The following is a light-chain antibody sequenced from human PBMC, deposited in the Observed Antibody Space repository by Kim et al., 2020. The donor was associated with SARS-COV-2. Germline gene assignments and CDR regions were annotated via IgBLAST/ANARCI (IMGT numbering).Light chain of an antibody. J-gene: IGLJ2*01. V-gene: IGLV2-14*01. Sequence: QSALTQPASVSGSPGQSITISCTGTSSDVGVYNYVSWYQQHPGKAPKLMIYDVSKRPSGVSNRFSGSKSGNTASLTISGLQAEAEADYYCSSYTSSSTVVFGGGTQLTVL. CDR2: DVS. CDR1: SSDVGVYNY. CDR3: SSYTSSSTVV.